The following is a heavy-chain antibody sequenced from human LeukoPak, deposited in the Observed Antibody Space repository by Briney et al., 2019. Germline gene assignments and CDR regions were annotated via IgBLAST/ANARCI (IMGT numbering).Heavy chain of an antibody. CDR3: ARSPGYSYGSPFDY. J-gene: IGHJ4*02. CDR2: IYYSGST. D-gene: IGHD5-18*01. V-gene: IGHV4-59*01. CDR1: GASITNYY. Sequence: PSETLSLTCTISGASITNYYWSWIRQPPGKGLEWIGYIYYSGSTNYNPSLKSRVTISFDTSKNHFSLQLRSVTVADTAVYYCARSPGYSYGSPFDYWGQGTLVTVSS.